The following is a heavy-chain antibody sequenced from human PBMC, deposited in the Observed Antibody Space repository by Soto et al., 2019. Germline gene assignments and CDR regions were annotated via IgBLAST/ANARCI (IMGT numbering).Heavy chain of an antibody. CDR3: ARSMHPYNWNSDLALLEEVHRVRTPYYYKDV. J-gene: IGHJ6*03. D-gene: IGHD1-7*01. CDR1: GYTFTSYA. V-gene: IGHV1-3*01. CDR2: NNAGNGNT. Sequence: ASVKVSCKASGYTFTSYAMHWVRQAPGKRLEWMGWNNAGNGNTKYSQKFQGRVTITMDTSASTAYMELSSLRSEDTAVYYCARSMHPYNWNSDLALLEEVHRVRTPYYYKDVWGKGTTVTVSS.